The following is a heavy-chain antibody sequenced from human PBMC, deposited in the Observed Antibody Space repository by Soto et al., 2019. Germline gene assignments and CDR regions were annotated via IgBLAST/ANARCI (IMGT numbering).Heavy chain of an antibody. CDR3: AKRRSSGSHYVDY. D-gene: IGHD6-19*01. J-gene: IGHJ4*02. Sequence: GGSLRLSCAASGFTFSDYAMTWVRQAPGKGLEWVSSVVDSGASTYYADSVRGRFTISRDNSENTLYLQMTSLRAEDTAVYYCAKRRSSGSHYVDYWGQGALVTVSS. CDR1: GFTFSDYA. CDR2: VVDSGAST. V-gene: IGHV3-23*01.